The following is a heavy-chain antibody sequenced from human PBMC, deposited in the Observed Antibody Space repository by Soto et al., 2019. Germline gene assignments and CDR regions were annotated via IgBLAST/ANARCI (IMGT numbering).Heavy chain of an antibody. CDR3: ARDKITGLFDY. V-gene: IGHV4-34*01. J-gene: IGHJ4*02. D-gene: IGHD2-8*02. Sequence: PSATLSLTCAVSGGSFSGYYWTWIRQPPGTGLEWIGEINHSGSTNYNPSLKSRVTISVDTSKNQFSLKLTSVTAADTAVYYCARDKITGLFDYWGQGTLVTVS. CDR1: GGSFSGYY. CDR2: INHSGST.